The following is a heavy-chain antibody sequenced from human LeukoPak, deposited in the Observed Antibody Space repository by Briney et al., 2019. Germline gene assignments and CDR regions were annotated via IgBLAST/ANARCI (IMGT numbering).Heavy chain of an antibody. CDR1: GGTFTSYA. CDR2: IIPILGIA. CDR3: ARDGPTTVVTNWFDR. J-gene: IGHJ5*02. D-gene: IGHD4-23*01. V-gene: IGHV1-69*04. Sequence: GASVKVSCKASGGTFTSYAISWVRQAPGQGLEWMGRIIPILGIANYAQKFQGRVTITADKSTSTAYMELSSLRSEDTAVYYCARDGPTTVVTNWFDRWGQGTLVTVSS.